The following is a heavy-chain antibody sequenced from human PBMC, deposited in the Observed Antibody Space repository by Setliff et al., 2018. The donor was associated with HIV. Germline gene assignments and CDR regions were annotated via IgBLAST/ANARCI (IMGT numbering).Heavy chain of an antibody. V-gene: IGHV4-34*01. Sequence: SETLSLTCAVYGGSFSGYYWSWIRQPPGKGLEWIGEIDHSGSTNYNPSLKSRVTISVDTSKNQFSLKLSSVTAADTAVYYCARGGLTAAGTLLLVGYFDYWGQGTLVTVSS. CDR1: GGSFSGYY. CDR2: IDHSGST. CDR3: ARGGLTAAGTLLLVGYFDY. J-gene: IGHJ4*02. D-gene: IGHD6-13*01.